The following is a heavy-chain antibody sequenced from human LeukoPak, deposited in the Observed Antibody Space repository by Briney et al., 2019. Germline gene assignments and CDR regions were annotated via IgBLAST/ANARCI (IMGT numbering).Heavy chain of an antibody. CDR2: INHSGRT. CDR3: ARSSLGSSSSCRWFDP. CDR1: GRSFSGYY. J-gene: IGHJ5*02. V-gene: IGHV4-34*01. D-gene: IGHD2-2*01. Sequence: SDTLSLTCAVYGRSFSGYYWSWIRHPPGKGREWIVDINHSGRTNYNPSLKRRVNISVDTTKNQFYLQLSSVAAADTAVYYCARSSLGSSSSCRWFDPWGQGTLVTVSS.